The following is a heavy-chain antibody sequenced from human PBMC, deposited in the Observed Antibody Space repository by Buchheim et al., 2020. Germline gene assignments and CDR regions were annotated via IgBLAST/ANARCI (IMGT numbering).Heavy chain of an antibody. CDR2: IYYSGST. CDR3: ARGRRSDAFDI. J-gene: IGHJ3*02. Sequence: QVQLQESGPGLVKPSETLSLTCTVSGGSISSYYWSWIRQPPGKGLEWIGYIYYSGSTNYNPSLKSRVTISVDTSKNQFSLKLSSVTAADTAVYYCARGRRSDAFDIWGQGT. CDR1: GGSISSYY. V-gene: IGHV4-59*01.